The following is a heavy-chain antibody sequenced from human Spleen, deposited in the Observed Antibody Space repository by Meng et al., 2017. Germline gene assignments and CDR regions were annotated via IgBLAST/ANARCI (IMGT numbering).Heavy chain of an antibody. CDR2: FVNNVDT. V-gene: IGHV1-18*01. CDR3: ARDLKPEGIATEYLDY. Sequence: QVHLLQSGAEVKKPGASVRVSCEASGYTFASYGISWLRQAPGQGLEWMGWFVNNVDTYSAQKFQGRVTMTTDTHTSTAFMELRSLRSDDTAVYYCARDLKPEGIATEYLDYWGQGTLVTVSS. CDR1: GYTFASYG. D-gene: IGHD6-13*01. J-gene: IGHJ4*02.